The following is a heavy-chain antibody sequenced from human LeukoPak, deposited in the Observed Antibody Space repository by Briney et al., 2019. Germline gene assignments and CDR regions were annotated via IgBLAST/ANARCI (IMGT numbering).Heavy chain of an antibody. J-gene: IGHJ4*01. D-gene: IGHD3-22*01. V-gene: IGHV4-59*01. CDR2: IYYSGST. CDR1: GGSISSYY. CDR3: ARSGHYYDSSGYYYLDY. Sequence: SETLSLTCTVSGGSISSYYWSWIRQPPGKGLEWIWYIYYSGSTNYNPSLKSRVTISVDTSKNQFSLKLSSVTAADTTVYYCARSGHYYDSSGYYYLDYWGQEPWSPSPQ.